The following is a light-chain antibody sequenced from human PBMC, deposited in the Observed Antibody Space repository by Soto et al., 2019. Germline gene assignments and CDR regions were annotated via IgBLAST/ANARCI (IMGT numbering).Light chain of an antibody. V-gene: IGKV1-5*03. CDR2: KAS. CDR1: QSISSW. J-gene: IGKJ1*01. CDR3: QQSNSYSRT. Sequence: DIQMTQSPSTLFASVGDRVTITCRASQSISSWLGWYQQKPGKAPKLLIYKASNLESGVPSRFSGSGSGTHYSLTISSLQPDDFAPYHCQQSNSYSRTFGQGTKVEIK.